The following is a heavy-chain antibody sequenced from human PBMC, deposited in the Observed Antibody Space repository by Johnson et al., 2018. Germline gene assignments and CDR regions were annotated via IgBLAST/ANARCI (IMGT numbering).Heavy chain of an antibody. CDR3: ARDSNSCPFYYYYMDV. CDR2: IYYSGST. V-gene: IGHV4-59*01. Sequence: QVQLQESGPGLVKPSETLSLTCTVSGGSISSYYWSWIRQPPGKGLEWIGYIYYSGSTNYNPSLKSRLTISVDTSKNQFSLKRSAVTAADTAVYYCARDSNSCPFYYYYMDVWGEGTTVTVSS. J-gene: IGHJ6*03. D-gene: IGHD2-8*01. CDR1: GGSISSYY.